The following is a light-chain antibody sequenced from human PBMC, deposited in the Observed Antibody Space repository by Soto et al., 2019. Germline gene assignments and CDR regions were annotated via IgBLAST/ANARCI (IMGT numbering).Light chain of an antibody. Sequence: EIVLTQSPGTLSLSPGERATVFCRASQGVDSSYLAWFQQKPGQATRLLIYGASRRATGVPDRFSGSGSGTDFTLTITRLDPEYFAFYYCHQYDSSSWTFGQGTKVEI. V-gene: IGKV3-20*01. CDR3: HQYDSSSWT. CDR1: QGVDSSY. CDR2: GAS. J-gene: IGKJ1*01.